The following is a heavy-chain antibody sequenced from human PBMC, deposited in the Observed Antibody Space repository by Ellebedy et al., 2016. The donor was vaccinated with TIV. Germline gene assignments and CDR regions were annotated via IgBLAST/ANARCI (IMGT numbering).Heavy chain of an antibody. CDR1: GFTFSSYS. Sequence: PGGSLRLSCAASGFTFSSYSMNWVRQAPGKGLEWVSPISSSNHYIYYADSVKGRFTISRDNAKNSLYLQMNSLRAEDTAVFYCARELAAAGFFDYWGQGTLVTVSS. CDR3: ARELAAAGFFDY. V-gene: IGHV3-21*01. D-gene: IGHD6-13*01. J-gene: IGHJ4*02. CDR2: ISSSNHYI.